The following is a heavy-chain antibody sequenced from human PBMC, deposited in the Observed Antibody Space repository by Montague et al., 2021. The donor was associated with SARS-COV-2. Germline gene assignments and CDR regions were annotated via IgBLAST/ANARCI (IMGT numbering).Heavy chain of an antibody. D-gene: IGHD1-26*01. CDR3: ARYSYSGAYFGLNDAFDI. Sequence: CAISGDSVSSNNAAWNWIRQSPSRGLEWRGRTCYRSEWYFDYAISLRGRITINPDTSKNQFSLQLDSVTLDDTAVYYCARYSYSGAYFGLNDAFDIWGQGTLVTVSS. CDR1: GDSVSSNNAA. V-gene: IGHV6-1*01. CDR2: TCYRSEWYF. J-gene: IGHJ3*02.